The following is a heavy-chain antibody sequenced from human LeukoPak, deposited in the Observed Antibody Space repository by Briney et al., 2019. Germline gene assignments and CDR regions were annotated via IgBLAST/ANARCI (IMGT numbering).Heavy chain of an antibody. CDR3: ARDRRMVAMVRGVIISTEPYYYYMDV. D-gene: IGHD3-10*01. J-gene: IGHJ6*03. CDR2: IIPIFGTA. Sequence: GASVKVSCKASGGTFSSYAISWVRQAPGQGLEWMGGIIPIFGTANYAQKFQGRVTITADESTSTAYMELSSLRSEDTAVYYCARDRRMVAMVRGVIISTEPYYYYMDVWGKGTTVTISS. CDR1: GGTFSSYA. V-gene: IGHV1-69*13.